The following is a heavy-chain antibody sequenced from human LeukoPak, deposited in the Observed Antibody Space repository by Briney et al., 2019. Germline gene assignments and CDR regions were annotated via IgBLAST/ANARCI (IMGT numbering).Heavy chain of an antibody. CDR2: IKQDGSEK. Sequence: PGGSLRLSCAASGFTFSSYWMSWVRQAPGKGLEWVANIKQDGSEKYYSDSVKGRFTISSDNAKNSLYLQMNSLRAEDTAVYYFARKEAGTLIYDYYFDYWGQGTLVTVSS. J-gene: IGHJ4*02. D-gene: IGHD2/OR15-2a*01. CDR3: ARKEAGTLIYDYYFDY. V-gene: IGHV3-7*01. CDR1: GFTFSSYW.